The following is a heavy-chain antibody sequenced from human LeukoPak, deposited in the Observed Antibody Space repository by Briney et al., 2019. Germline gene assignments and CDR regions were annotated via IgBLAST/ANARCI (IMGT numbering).Heavy chain of an antibody. V-gene: IGHV1-2*02. CDR3: ARDLRGYSYGYHYYYYMDV. CDR1: GYTFTGYY. Sequence: ASVKVSGKASGYTFTGYYMHWVRQAPGQGLEWMGWINPNSGGTNYAQKFQGRVTMTRDTSISTAYMELSRLRSDDTAVYYCARDLRGYSYGYHYYYYMDVWGKGTTVTVSS. J-gene: IGHJ6*03. D-gene: IGHD5-18*01. CDR2: INPNSGGT.